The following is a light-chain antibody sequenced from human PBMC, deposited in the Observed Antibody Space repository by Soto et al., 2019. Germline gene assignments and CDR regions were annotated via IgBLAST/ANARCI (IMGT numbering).Light chain of an antibody. Sequence: QPVLTQPPSVSGAPGQRVTISCTGSSSNIGAGYDVYWYQQLPGTAPKLLIYGNSNRPSGVPDRFSGSKSGTSASLAITGLQAEDEAHYYCQSYDSSLSGYVVFGGGTKLTVL. CDR3: QSYDSSLSGYVV. J-gene: IGLJ2*01. CDR2: GNS. CDR1: SSNIGAGYD. V-gene: IGLV1-40*01.